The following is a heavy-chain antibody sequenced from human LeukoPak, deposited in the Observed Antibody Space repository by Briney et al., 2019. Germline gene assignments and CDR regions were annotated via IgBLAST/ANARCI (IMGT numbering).Heavy chain of an antibody. CDR2: INPNSGGT. D-gene: IGHD6-25*01. V-gene: IGHV1-2*02. CDR3: ARDGGSGWIGNWFDP. CDR1: GYTFTGYY. Sequence: ASVKVSCKASGYTFTGYYMHWVRQAPGQGLEWMGWINPNSGGTNYAQKFQGRVTMTRDTSISTAYMELSRLRSDDTAVYYCARDGGSGWIGNWFDPWGQGTLVTVSS. J-gene: IGHJ5*02.